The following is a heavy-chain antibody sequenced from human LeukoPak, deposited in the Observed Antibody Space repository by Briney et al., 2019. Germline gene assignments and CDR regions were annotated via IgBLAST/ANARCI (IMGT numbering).Heavy chain of an antibody. J-gene: IGHJ5*02. CDR2: ISYSGST. D-gene: IGHD1-1*01. V-gene: IGHV4-59*01. Sequence: SETLSLTCTASGGSISSYYWSWIRQPPEKGLEWIGYISYSGSTNFNPSLKSRVTISVDTSKNQFSLKLSSVTTADTAVYYCAREGTAGTNLNWFDPWGQGALVTVSS. CDR1: GGSISSYY. CDR3: AREGTAGTNLNWFDP.